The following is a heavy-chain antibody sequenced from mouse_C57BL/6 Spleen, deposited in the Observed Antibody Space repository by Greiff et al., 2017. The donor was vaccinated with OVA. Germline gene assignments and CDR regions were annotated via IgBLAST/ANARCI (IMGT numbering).Heavy chain of an antibody. V-gene: IGHV2-9-1*01. Sequence: VKLVESGPGLVAPSQSLSITCTVSGFSLTSYAISWVRQPPGKGLEWLGVIWTGGGTNYNSALKSRLSISKDNSKSQVFLKMNSLQTDDTARYYCARYGLYYYGSSSYAMDYWGQGTSVTVSS. CDR2: IWTGGGT. CDR1: GFSLTSYA. CDR3: ARYGLYYYGSSSYAMDY. D-gene: IGHD1-1*01. J-gene: IGHJ4*01.